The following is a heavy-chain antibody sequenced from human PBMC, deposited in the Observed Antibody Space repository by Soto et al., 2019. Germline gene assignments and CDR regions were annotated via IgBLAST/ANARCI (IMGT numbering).Heavy chain of an antibody. J-gene: IGHJ1*01. D-gene: IGHD6-19*01. V-gene: IGHV1-2*02. CDR3: ARDSTSSGRERKYFQH. Sequence: VSVKVSCKASGYTFTGYYMHWVRQAPGQGLEWMGWINPNSGGTNYAQKFQGRVTMTRDTSISTAYMELSRLRSDDTAVYYCARDSTSSGRERKYFQHWGQGTLVTVSS. CDR1: GYTFTGYY. CDR2: INPNSGGT.